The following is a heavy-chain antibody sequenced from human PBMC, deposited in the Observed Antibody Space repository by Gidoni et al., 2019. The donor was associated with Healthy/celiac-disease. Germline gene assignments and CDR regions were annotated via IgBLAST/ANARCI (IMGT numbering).Heavy chain of an antibody. CDR3: ARQADMVRGSPPGD. CDR1: GSSISSSSYY. CDR2: SYYSAST. J-gene: IGHJ4*02. D-gene: IGHD3-10*01. Sequence: QLQLQESGPGLVKPSETLSLTCTVSGSSISSSSYYWGWNRQPPGKGLAWICSSYYSASTYYNPSLKSRVTISVETSKTQFSLKLSSVTAADTAVYYCARQADMVRGSPPGDWGQGTLVTVSS. V-gene: IGHV4-39*01.